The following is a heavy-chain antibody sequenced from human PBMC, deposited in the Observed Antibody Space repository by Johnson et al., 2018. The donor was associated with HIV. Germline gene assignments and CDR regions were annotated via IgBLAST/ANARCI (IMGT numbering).Heavy chain of an antibody. CDR2: IGTTGDT. Sequence: VQLVESGGGLVQPGGSLRLSCAASGFTVSSNYMSWVRQAPGKGLEWVSGIGTTGDTYYPGSVKGRFTISRENAKKSLYLQMNSLRAGDTAVYYCARGSIAAAGWGAFDIWGQGTMVTVSS. CDR3: ARGSIAAAGWGAFDI. D-gene: IGHD6-13*01. J-gene: IGHJ3*02. V-gene: IGHV3-13*01. CDR1: GFTVSSNY.